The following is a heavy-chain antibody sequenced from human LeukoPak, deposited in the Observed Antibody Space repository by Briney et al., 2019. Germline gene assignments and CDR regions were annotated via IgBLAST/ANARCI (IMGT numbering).Heavy chain of an antibody. V-gene: IGHV3-74*01. D-gene: IGHD1-26*01. Sequence: GGSLRLSCAASGFPFSTYWMHWVRQVPGKGLLWVSRINGDGSATIYADSVRGRFTISRDNAKNTLYLQMNSLRAEDTAVYNCAREIVGATIDAFDIWGQGTMVTVSS. CDR3: AREIVGATIDAFDI. CDR1: GFPFSTYW. CDR2: INGDGSAT. J-gene: IGHJ3*02.